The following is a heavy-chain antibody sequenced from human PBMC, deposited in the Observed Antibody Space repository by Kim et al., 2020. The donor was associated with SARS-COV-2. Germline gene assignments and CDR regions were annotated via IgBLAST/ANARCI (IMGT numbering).Heavy chain of an antibody. J-gene: IGHJ6*01. CDR2: IYYSGST. CDR3: ARHGVMQLAVADDYGM. V-gene: IGHV4-39*01. D-gene: IGHD3-16*01. CDR1: GGSISSSSYY. Sequence: SETLSLTCTVSGGSISSSSYYWGWIRQPPGKGLEWIGSIYYSGSTYYNPSLKSRVTISVDTSKNQFSLKLSSVTAADTAVYYCARHGVMQLAVADDYGM.